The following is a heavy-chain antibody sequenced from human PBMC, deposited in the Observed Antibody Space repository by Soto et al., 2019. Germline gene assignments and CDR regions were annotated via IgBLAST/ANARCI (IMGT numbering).Heavy chain of an antibody. J-gene: IGHJ3*02. D-gene: IGHD2-21*02. V-gene: IGHV4-39*01. CDR1: GGSISSSSYF. CDR3: ARNQNIMVVTAAPGFDI. Sequence: QVQLQESGPGLVKPSETLSLTCTVSGGSISSSSYFWVWIRQPPGKGLECIGNIYYSGSTYYSPSVKSPVTITAKTSNNQFCLKLNSVTPADTAIYYCARNQNIMVVTAAPGFDIWGQGTIVTVSS. CDR2: IYYSGST.